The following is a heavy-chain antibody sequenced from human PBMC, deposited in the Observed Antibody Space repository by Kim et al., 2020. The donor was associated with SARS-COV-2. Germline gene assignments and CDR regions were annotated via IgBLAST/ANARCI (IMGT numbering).Heavy chain of an antibody. CDR3: ARLSAAGKNHYYYGMDV. D-gene: IGHD6-13*01. CDR2: INAGNGNT. Sequence: ASVKVSCKASGYTFTSYAMHWVRQAPGQRLEWMGWINAGNGNTKYSQKFQGRVTITRDTSASTAYMELSSLRSEDTAVYYCARLSAAGKNHYYYGMDVWGQGTTVTVSS. CDR1: GYTFTSYA. J-gene: IGHJ6*02. V-gene: IGHV1-3*01.